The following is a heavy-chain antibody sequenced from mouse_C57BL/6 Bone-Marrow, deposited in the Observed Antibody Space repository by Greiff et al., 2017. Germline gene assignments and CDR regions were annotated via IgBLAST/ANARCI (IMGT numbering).Heavy chain of an antibody. CDR2: IYPGNSDT. V-gene: IGHV1-5*01. CDR3: TREAYDGYPHWYFDV. D-gene: IGHD2-3*01. J-gene: IGHJ1*03. CDR1: GYTFTSYW. Sequence: EVQLQQSGTVLARPGASVKMSCKTSGYTFTSYWMHWVKQRPGQGLEWIGAIYPGNSDTSYNQKFKGKATLTAVTSASTAYMELSSLTTEDSAVCYCTREAYDGYPHWYFDVWGTGTTVTVSS.